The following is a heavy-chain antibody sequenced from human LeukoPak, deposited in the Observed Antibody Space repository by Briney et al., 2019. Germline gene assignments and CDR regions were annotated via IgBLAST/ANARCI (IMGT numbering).Heavy chain of an antibody. V-gene: IGHV4-59*01. CDR1: GVSISSYY. J-gene: IGHJ4*02. CDR3: ARYSSGWYYFDY. D-gene: IGHD6-19*01. CDR2: IYYSGST. Sequence: PSETLSLTCIVSGVSISSYYWSWIRQPPGKGLEWIGYIYYSGSTNYNPSLKSRVTISVDTSKNQFSLKLSSVTAADTAVYYCARYSSGWYYFDYWGQGTLVTVSS.